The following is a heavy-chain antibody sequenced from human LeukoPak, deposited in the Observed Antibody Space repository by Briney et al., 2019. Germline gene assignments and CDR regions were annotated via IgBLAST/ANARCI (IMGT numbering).Heavy chain of an antibody. CDR2: IYISGST. CDR3: ARDVPIGIYYYYYYMDV. J-gene: IGHJ6*03. Sequence: SETLSLTCTVSGGSISSYYWSWIRQPAGKGLEWIGRIYISGSTNYNPSLKSRVTMSVDTSKNQFSLKLSSVTAADTAVYYCARDVPIGIYYYYYYMDVWGKGTTVTVSS. CDR1: GGSISSYY. D-gene: IGHD1-14*01. V-gene: IGHV4-4*07.